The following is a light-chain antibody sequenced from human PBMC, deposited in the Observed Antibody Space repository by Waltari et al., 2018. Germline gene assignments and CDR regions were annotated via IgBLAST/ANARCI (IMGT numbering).Light chain of an antibody. V-gene: IGKV4-1*01. CDR2: WAS. CDR1: RSILNSSSNKNH. Sequence: ILMSQSADSLSVSLRERATINCQSSRSILNSSSNKNHLAWYQHKPGQPPRLLISWASSRESGVPDRFSGSGSGTDFTLTISGLQTEDVAVYSCQQYETTPLTFGPGTKVEI. CDR3: QQYETTPLT. J-gene: IGKJ3*01.